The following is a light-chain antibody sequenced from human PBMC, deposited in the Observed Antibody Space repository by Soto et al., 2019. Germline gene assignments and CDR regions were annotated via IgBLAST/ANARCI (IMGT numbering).Light chain of an antibody. Sequence: DVVMTQSPLSLPVTLGQPASISCRSSHSLVYSDGNAYLSWFQRRPDQSPRRLIYKVSNRDSGVPDRFSGSGSGTDFTLKISRVEAEDVGIYYCMQGTHWPVAFGGGTKVEIE. J-gene: IGKJ4*01. CDR3: MQGTHWPVA. CDR1: HSLVYSDGNAY. V-gene: IGKV2-30*01. CDR2: KVS.